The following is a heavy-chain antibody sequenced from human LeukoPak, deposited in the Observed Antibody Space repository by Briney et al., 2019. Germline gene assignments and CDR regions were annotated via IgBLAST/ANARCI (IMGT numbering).Heavy chain of an antibody. Sequence: GGSLRLSCAASGFTVSSNYISWVRQPPWKGLEWVSIIYSGGDTSYADSVKGRFTISRDNSKNTLYLQMNSLRAEDTAVYYCARDPGYSYGYLFDSWGQGTLVTVSS. CDR2: IYSGGDT. V-gene: IGHV3-53*01. CDR1: GFTVSSNY. CDR3: ARDPGYSYGYLFDS. J-gene: IGHJ4*02. D-gene: IGHD5-18*01.